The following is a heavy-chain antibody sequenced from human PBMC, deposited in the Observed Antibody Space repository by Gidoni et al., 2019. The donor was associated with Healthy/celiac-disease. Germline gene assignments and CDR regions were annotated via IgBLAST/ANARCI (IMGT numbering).Heavy chain of an antibody. Sequence: EVQLVESGGGLVQPGGSLRLSCAASGFTFSSYWMSWVRQAPGKGLEWVANIKQDGSEKYYVDSVKGRFTISRDNAKNSLYLQMNSLRAEDTAVYYCARATYYYDSSGPGAFDIWGQGTMVTVSS. CDR3: ARATYYYDSSGPGAFDI. CDR2: IKQDGSEK. J-gene: IGHJ3*02. CDR1: GFTFSSYW. V-gene: IGHV3-7*01. D-gene: IGHD3-22*01.